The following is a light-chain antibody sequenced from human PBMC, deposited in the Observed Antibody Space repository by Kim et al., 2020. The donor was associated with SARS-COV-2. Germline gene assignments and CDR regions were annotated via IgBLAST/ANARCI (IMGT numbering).Light chain of an antibody. V-gene: IGLV1-40*01. J-gene: IGLJ1*01. CDR2: GHT. Sequence: QRVTISCTGTFSNIGAGYGVHWYQQVPGTAPKLRIYGHTNRPSGVPDRFAGSKSDTSASLAITGLQAEDEADYYCQSYDSSLNSYVFGTGTKVTVL. CDR1: FSNIGAGYG. CDR3: QSYDSSLNSYV.